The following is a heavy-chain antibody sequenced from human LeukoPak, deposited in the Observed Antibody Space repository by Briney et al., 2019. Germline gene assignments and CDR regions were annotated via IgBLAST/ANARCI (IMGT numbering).Heavy chain of an antibody. J-gene: IGHJ4*02. CDR2: ISSSSSYI. D-gene: IGHD3-9*01. Sequence: GRSLRLSCAASGFTFSSYGMHWVRQAPGKGLEWVSSISSSSSYIYYADSVKGRFTISRDNAKNSLYLQMNSLRAEDTAVYYCARDSVGLLTGLDYWGQGTLVTVSS. CDR3: ARDSVGLLTGLDY. V-gene: IGHV3-21*01. CDR1: GFTFSSYG.